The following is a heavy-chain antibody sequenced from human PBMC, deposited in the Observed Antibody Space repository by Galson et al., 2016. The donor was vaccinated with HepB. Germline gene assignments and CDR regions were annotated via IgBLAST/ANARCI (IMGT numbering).Heavy chain of an antibody. D-gene: IGHD1-26*01. CDR2: ISAGNGNT. CDR1: GYTFTSYT. V-gene: IGHV1-3*01. J-gene: IGHJ4*02. Sequence: SCKASGYTFTSYTMHWVRQAPGQRLEWMGWISAGNGNTKYSQKFQGRVTITRDTSASTAYMELSSLRSEDRAVYYCARVRGSGGSYQFYYFDYWGQGTLVTVSS. CDR3: ARVRGSGGSYQFYYFDY.